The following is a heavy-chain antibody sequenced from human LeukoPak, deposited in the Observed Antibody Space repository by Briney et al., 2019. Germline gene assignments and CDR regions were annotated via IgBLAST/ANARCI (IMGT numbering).Heavy chain of an antibody. V-gene: IGHV4-4*07. J-gene: IGHJ6*03. Sequence: RQPAGKGLGSIGHISTSGSTNYNPSLKSRVTMSVDTSKNQFSLKLSSVTAADTAVYYCARVSVHYGSGTPSYYYYYMDVWGKGTTVTISS. CDR2: ISTSGST. D-gene: IGHD3-10*01. CDR3: ARVSVHYGSGTPSYYYYYMDV.